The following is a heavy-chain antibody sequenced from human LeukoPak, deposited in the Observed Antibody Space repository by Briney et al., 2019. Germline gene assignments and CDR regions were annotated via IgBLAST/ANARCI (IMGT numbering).Heavy chain of an antibody. D-gene: IGHD1-26*01. CDR2: INCGSGDT. CDR1: GYTFTAYY. J-gene: IGHJ5*02. Sequence: GASVQVSCKASGYTFTAYYMQWVRQAPGQGLEWMGWINCGSGDTNDAQKFQGRVTVTRDTSITTTYMEVTNLNSDDTALYYCVREARATADTWGQGTQVTVSP. V-gene: IGHV1-2*02. CDR3: VREARATADT.